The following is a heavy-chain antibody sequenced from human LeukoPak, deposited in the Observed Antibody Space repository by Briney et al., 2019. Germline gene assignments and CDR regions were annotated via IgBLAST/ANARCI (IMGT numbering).Heavy chain of an antibody. CDR2: IYPGDSDT. D-gene: IGHD5-18*01. J-gene: IGHJ3*02. CDR1: GYSFTSYW. V-gene: IGHV5-51*01. CDR3: ARPRGGYSYGYSAFDI. Sequence: GESLKISCKGSGYSFTSYWIGWVRQMPGKGLEWMGIIYPGDSDTRYSPSFQGQVTISADKSISTAYLQWSSLKASDTAMYYCARPRGGYSYGYSAFDIWGQGAMVTVSS.